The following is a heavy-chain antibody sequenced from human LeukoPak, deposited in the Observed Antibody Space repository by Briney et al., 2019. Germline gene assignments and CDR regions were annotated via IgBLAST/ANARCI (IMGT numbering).Heavy chain of an antibody. V-gene: IGHV3-30*02. CDR1: GFTFSSYG. D-gene: IGHD3-22*01. CDR3: AKMGWYYDSSGYYFDY. CDR2: IRFDANNK. Sequence: PGGSLRLSCAASGFTFSSYGMHWVRQAPGKGLEWVAFIRFDANNKYYADSVKGRFTISGDNSKNTLYLQMNSLRAEDTAVYYCAKMGWYYDSSGYYFDYWGQGTLVTVSS. J-gene: IGHJ4*02.